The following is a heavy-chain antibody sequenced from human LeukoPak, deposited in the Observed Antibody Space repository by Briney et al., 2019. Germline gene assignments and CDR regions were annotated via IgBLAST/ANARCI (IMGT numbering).Heavy chain of an antibody. V-gene: IGHV3-23*01. D-gene: IGHD3-22*01. CDR2: ISGSGGST. CDR3: AKGPPGYDTPHMDV. J-gene: IGHJ6*03. Sequence: TGGSLRLSCAASGFTFSSYAMSWVRQAPGKGLEWVSAISGSGGSTYYADSVKGRFTISRDNSKNTLYLQMNSLRAEDTAVYYCAKGPPGYDTPHMDVWGKGTTVTVSS. CDR1: GFTFSSYA.